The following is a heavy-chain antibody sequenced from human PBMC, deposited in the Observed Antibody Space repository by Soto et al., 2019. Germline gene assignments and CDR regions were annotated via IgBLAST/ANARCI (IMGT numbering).Heavy chain of an antibody. CDR1: GFTFSSYW. Sequence: EVQLVESGGGLVQPGESLRLSCAASGFTFSSYWMHWVRQAPGKGLVWDSRINSDGSTRSYADSVKGRFTISRDNAKNTLYLQMNNLSAEDTAVYYCARVGTGNWYFDLWGRGTLVTVSS. CDR3: ARVGTGNWYFDL. D-gene: IGHD1-1*01. CDR2: INSDGSTR. V-gene: IGHV3-74*01. J-gene: IGHJ2*01.